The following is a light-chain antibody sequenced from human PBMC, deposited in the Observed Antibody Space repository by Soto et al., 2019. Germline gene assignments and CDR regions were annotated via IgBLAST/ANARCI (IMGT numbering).Light chain of an antibody. CDR2: KAS. V-gene: IGKV1-5*03. Sequence: DIQMKQSPSTLSASKGARVTITCRASQSISSWLAWYQQKPGKAPKLLIYKASSLESGVPSRFSVSGSGTEVTLTISSLQADDVATYDCQQYNRYSWTFGQGTKVDNK. J-gene: IGKJ1*01. CDR3: QQYNRYSWT. CDR1: QSISSW.